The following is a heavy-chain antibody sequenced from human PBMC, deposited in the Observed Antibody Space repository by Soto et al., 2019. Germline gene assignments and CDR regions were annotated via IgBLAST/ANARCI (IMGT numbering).Heavy chain of an antibody. D-gene: IGHD3-3*01. CDR1: GYPVTAYY. CDR3: ARGVGVGVAGSAAFDM. V-gene: IGHV1-2*02. CDR2: INPATGAA. Sequence: QLHLVQSGAVVKKPGASVTVSCSASGYPVTAYYMHWVRQAPGRGLEWMGGINPATGAAKYTQTFRGRVTMTRDTSTSTVFMELSGRTSGDTAVFYCARGVGVGVAGSAAFDMWGQGTLVTVSS. J-gene: IGHJ3*02.